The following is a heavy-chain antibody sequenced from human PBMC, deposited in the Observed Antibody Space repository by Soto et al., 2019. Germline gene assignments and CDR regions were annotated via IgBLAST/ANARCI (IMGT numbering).Heavy chain of an antibody. CDR1: GGSVSSLASY. D-gene: IGHD3-10*01. CDR3: ARPEHYYDFDH. V-gene: IGHV4-39*01. CDR2: IYYDGPT. Sequence: QFQLQESGPGVVKPSGNLSLTCPVPGGSVSSLASYWGWIRQPPGKGLEWIGTIYYDGPTYYKPSLKSRVPISIGACKNQTSLTLTFVAAEDKDVDYCARPEHYYDFDHCVRGTLVTVS. J-gene: IGHJ4*02.